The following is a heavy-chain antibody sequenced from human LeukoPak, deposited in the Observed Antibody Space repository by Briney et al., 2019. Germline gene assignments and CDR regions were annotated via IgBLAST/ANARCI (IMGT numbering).Heavy chain of an antibody. V-gene: IGHV3-74*01. D-gene: IGHD5-12*01. CDR2: IDTDGSIT. CDR1: GFTFRSYW. CDR3: ARDRRYSGFYYFDY. J-gene: IGHJ4*02. Sequence: GGSLRLSCAASGFTFRSYWMHWVRQVPGKGLVWVSRIDTDGSITTYADSVKGRFTISRDNAENSLHLQMNSLRAEDTAVYYCARDRRYSGFYYFDYWGQGTLVSVSS.